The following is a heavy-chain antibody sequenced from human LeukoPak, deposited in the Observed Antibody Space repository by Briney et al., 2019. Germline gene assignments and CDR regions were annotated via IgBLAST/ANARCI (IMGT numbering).Heavy chain of an antibody. J-gene: IGHJ4*02. CDR2: IIPILGIA. D-gene: IGHD3-22*01. V-gene: IGHV1-69*04. Sequence: SVTVSCTASGGTFSSYAISWVRQAPGQGLEWMGRIIPILGIANYAQKFQGRVTITADKSTSTAYMELSSLRSEDTAVYYCARSTDSLANYFDYWGQGTLVTVSS. CDR1: GGTFSSYA. CDR3: ARSTDSLANYFDY.